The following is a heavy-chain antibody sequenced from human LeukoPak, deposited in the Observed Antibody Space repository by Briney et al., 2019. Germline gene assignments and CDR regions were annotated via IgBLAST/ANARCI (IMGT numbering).Heavy chain of an antibody. CDR3: ARGQSSAYYRSDFDY. Sequence: SETLSLTCAVYGGSFSGYYWSWIRQPPGKGLEWIGEINHSGSTNYNPSLKSRVTISVDTSKNQFSLKLSSVTAADTAVYYCARGQSSAYYRSDFDYWDQGTLVTVSS. CDR1: GGSFSGYY. CDR2: INHSGST. D-gene: IGHD3-22*01. V-gene: IGHV4-34*01. J-gene: IGHJ4*02.